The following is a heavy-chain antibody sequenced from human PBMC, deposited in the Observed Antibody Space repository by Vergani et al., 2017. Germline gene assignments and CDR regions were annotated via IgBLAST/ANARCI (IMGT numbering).Heavy chain of an antibody. J-gene: IGHJ6*03. CDR2: INPNSGGT. CDR3: ASSFRGTPPGYYMDV. D-gene: IGHD1-1*01. Sequence: QVQLVQSGAEVKKPGASVKVSCKASGYTFTGYYMHWVRQAPGQGLEWMGWINPNSGGTNYAQKFQGRVTMTRDTSISTAYMELSSLRSEDTAVYYCASSFRGTPPGYYMDVWGKGTTVTVSS. V-gene: IGHV1-2*02. CDR1: GYTFTGYY.